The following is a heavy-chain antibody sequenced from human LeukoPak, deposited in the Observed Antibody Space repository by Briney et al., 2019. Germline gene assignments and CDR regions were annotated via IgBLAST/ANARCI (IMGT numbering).Heavy chain of an antibody. J-gene: IGHJ4*02. V-gene: IGHV4-39*07. CDR1: GGSISSSPYY. CDR3: AKGVVAFDY. CDR2: IYYSGST. Sequence: PSETLSLTCTVSGGSISSSPYYWGWIRQPPGKGLEWIATIYYSGSTYYNPSLKSRVTISVDTSKNQFSLRLSSVTAADTAVYYCAKGVVAFDYWGQGTLVTVSS. D-gene: IGHD2-15*01.